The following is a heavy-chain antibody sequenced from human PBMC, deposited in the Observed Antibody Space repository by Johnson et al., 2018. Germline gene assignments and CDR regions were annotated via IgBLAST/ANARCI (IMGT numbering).Heavy chain of an antibody. CDR2: ISYHGTNN. D-gene: IGHD3-22*01. CDR1: GFTFSNYG. CDR3: ARGAGDYESSGYYSGLDN. Sequence: QVQLVESGGAVVQPGRSLRLSCAASGFTFSNYGMHWVRQAPGKGLEWVAVISYHGTNNYYADSVKGRCTISRETAKNTLYLQMNSLRVENTAIFYCARGAGDYESSGYYSGLDNWGQGTLVTVSS. J-gene: IGHJ4*02. V-gene: IGHV3-30*03.